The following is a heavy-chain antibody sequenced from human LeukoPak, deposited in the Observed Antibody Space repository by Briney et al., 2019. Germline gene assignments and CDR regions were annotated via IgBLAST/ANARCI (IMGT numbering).Heavy chain of an antibody. V-gene: IGHV4-38-2*01. CDR3: ASSFEDYYDTSGYFR. Sequence: PSETLSLTCAVSGYSISSGFYWGWIRQPPGRGLEWIGSIYHSGSTYYNPSLKSRVTISVDTSKNQFSLKLTSVTAADTAVYYCASSFEDYYDTSGYFRWGQGTLVTVFS. CDR2: IYHSGST. D-gene: IGHD3-22*01. CDR1: GYSISSGFY. J-gene: IGHJ4*02.